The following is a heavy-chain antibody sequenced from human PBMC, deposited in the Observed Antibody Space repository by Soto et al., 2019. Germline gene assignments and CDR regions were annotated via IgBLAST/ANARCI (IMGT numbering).Heavy chain of an antibody. CDR2: INPNSGGT. CDR3: ARGSEYRLLYGNWFDP. J-gene: IGHJ5*02. CDR1: GYTFTGYY. Sequence: PRASVKVSCKASGYTFTGYYMHWVRQAPGQGLEWMGWINPNSGGTNYAQKLQGRVTMTRDTSISTAYMELSRLRSDDTAVYYCARGSEYRLLYGNWFDPWGQGTLVTVSS. V-gene: IGHV1-2*02. D-gene: IGHD2-2*02.